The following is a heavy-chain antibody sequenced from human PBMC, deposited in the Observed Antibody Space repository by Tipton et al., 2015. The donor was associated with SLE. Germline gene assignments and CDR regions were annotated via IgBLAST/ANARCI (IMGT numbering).Heavy chain of an antibody. CDR3: ARPYDFWSGYSSHAFDI. J-gene: IGHJ3*02. V-gene: IGHV5-51*01. CDR2: IYPGDSDT. CDR1: GYSFTSYW. D-gene: IGHD3-3*01. Sequence: QSGAEVKKPGESLKISCKGSGYSFTSYWIGWVRQMPGKGLEWMGIIYPGDSDTRYSPSFQGQVTISADKSISTAYLQWNSLKASDTAMYYCARPYDFWSGYSSHAFDIWGQGTMVTVSS.